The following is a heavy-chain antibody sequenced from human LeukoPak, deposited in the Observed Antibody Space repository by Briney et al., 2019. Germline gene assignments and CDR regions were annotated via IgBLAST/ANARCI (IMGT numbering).Heavy chain of an antibody. Sequence: GGSLRLSCAASGFTFSSYAMSWVRQAPGKSLEWVSGIGGSGSRTYYADSVKGRFTISRDNSKNTLYLQMNSLRVEDTAVYYCAKEGRSLQTYWGQGTLVTVSS. D-gene: IGHD5-24*01. CDR2: IGGSGSRT. V-gene: IGHV3-23*01. CDR1: GFTFSSYA. CDR3: AKEGRSLQTY. J-gene: IGHJ4*02.